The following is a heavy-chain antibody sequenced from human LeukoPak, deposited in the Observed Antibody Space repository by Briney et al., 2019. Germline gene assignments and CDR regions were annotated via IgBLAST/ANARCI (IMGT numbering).Heavy chain of an antibody. J-gene: IGHJ4*02. V-gene: IGHV4-61*02. CDR1: GGSISSGSYY. CDR2: IYTSGST. CDR3: ARAVGAPYGYGFFDY. D-gene: IGHD5-18*01. Sequence: SETLSLTCTVSGGSISSGSYYWSWIRQPAGKGLEWIGRIYTSGSTNYNPSLKSRVTISVDTSKNQFSLKLSSVTAADTARYYGARAVGAPYGYGFFDYWGQGTLVTVSS.